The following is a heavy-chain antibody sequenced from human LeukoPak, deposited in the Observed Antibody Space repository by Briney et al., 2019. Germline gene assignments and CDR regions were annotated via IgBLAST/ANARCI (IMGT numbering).Heavy chain of an antibody. CDR3: ARDGYYYNKSGYYAFDI. Sequence: GGSLRVSCAASGFTFSSDWMHWVRQAPGKGLVWVSRIQSDGSSTAYADSVKGRFTISRDNAKSTLFLQMNSLRAEDTAVYYCARDGYYYNKSGYYAFDIWGQGTMVTVSS. CDR2: IQSDGSST. D-gene: IGHD3-22*01. V-gene: IGHV3-74*01. J-gene: IGHJ3*02. CDR1: GFTFSSDW.